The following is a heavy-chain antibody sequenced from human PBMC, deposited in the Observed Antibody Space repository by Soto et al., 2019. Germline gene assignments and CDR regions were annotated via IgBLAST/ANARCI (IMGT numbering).Heavy chain of an antibody. CDR1: GFTFFDYA. CDR3: TRGHLGYGGNSDGWFDP. Sequence: PGGSLRLSCTASGFTFFDYAIRFFRQAPLKGLEWVVFIRSKAYGGTTEYAASVKGRFTISRDDSKSIAYLQMNSLKTEDTAVYYCTRGHLGYGGNSDGWFDPWGQGTLVTVSS. CDR2: IRSKAYGGTT. J-gene: IGHJ5*02. V-gene: IGHV3-49*03. D-gene: IGHD2-21*02.